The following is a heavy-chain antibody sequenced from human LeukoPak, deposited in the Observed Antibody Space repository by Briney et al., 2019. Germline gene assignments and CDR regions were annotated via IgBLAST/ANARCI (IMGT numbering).Heavy chain of an antibody. CDR3: AKDRSSSRPRLGFDY. D-gene: IGHD6-13*01. CDR2: ISGSGGST. J-gene: IGHJ4*02. V-gene: IGHV3-23*01. CDR1: GFTFSSNA. Sequence: GGSLRLSCAASGFTFSSNAMSWVRQAPGKGLEWVSGISGSGGSTYYADSVKGRFTVSRDNSKNTLYLQMNSLRVEDTAVYYCAKDRSSSRPRLGFDYWGQGTLVTVSS.